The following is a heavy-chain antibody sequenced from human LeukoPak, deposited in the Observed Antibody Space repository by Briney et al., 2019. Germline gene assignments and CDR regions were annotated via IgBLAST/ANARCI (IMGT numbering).Heavy chain of an antibody. CDR2: ISSSSGDI. V-gene: IGHV3-21*01. Sequence: TGGSLRLSCRASGFIFSSYALNWVRRAPGRGLEWVSSISSSSGDIYYTDSVKGRLTFSRDNARKSLYLQMNSLRVENTAVYYCVRDYGGSSGAFDLWGQGTMVTVSS. CDR1: GFIFSSYA. CDR3: VRDYGGSSGAFDL. J-gene: IGHJ3*01. D-gene: IGHD4-23*01.